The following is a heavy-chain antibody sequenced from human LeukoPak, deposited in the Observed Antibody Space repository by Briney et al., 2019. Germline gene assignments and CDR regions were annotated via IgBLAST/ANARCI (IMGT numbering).Heavy chain of an antibody. D-gene: IGHD5-18*01. Sequence: SLKVSCKASGYTFTGYYIHWVRQAPGQGLEWMGWIKFNSGGTDYAKNFQGRVTLTGDTSITTGYMELTRLRSDDTAMYFCARRGHIYAYDYWGEGTLVTVSS. CDR3: ARRGHIYAYDY. CDR1: GYTFTGYY. J-gene: IGHJ4*02. CDR2: IKFNSGGT. V-gene: IGHV1-2*02.